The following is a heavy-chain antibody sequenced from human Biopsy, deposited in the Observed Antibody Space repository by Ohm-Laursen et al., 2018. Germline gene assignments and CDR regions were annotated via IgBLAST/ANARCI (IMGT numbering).Heavy chain of an antibody. V-gene: IGHV3-11*01. CDR2: IGSSGGTT. J-gene: IGHJ4*02. CDR3: ARDFVSGREDI. D-gene: IGHD2-15*01. CDR1: GFIFSECY. Sequence: GSLRLSCAASGFIFSECYMSWIRQAPGKGLEWLSYIGSSGGTTDYADSVKGRFTISRDNAKNTLYLQMNSLRAEDTAIYFCARDFVSGREDIWGPGARVTVSS.